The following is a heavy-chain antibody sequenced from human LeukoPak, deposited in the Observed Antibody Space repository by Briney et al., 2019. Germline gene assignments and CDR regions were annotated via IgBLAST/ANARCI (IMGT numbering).Heavy chain of an antibody. CDR3: ARGLGELAVYFDS. D-gene: IGHD3-10*01. J-gene: IGHJ4*02. CDR2: IYHSGST. CDR1: GGSISNNNW. Sequence: SGTLSLTCAVSGGSISNNNWWSWVRQPPGKGLEWIGEIYHSGSTNYNPSLKSRVTMSVDKSKNQFSLKLSSVTAADTAVYYCARGLGELAVYFDSWGQGFLVTVSS. V-gene: IGHV4-4*02.